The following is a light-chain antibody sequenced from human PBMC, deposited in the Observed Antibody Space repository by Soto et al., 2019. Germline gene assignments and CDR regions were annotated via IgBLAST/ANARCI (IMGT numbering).Light chain of an antibody. CDR2: DAS. CDR3: QQYDNLPPLT. CDR1: QDISNY. V-gene: IGKV1-33*01. Sequence: DLQMTQSPSSLSASVGDRVTITCQASQDISNYLNWYQQKPGKPPKLLIYDASNLETGVPSRFSGSGSGTDFTFTISSLQPEDIATYYCQQYDNLPPLTFGGGTKVEIK. J-gene: IGKJ4*01.